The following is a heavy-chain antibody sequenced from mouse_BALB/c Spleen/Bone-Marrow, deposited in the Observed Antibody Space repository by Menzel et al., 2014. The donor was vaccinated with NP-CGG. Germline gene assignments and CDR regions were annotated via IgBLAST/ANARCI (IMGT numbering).Heavy chain of an antibody. V-gene: IGHV3-1*02. D-gene: IGHD1-1*01. CDR3: VRETTVVADFDY. J-gene: IGHJ2*01. Sequence: EVKLMESGPDLVKPSQSLSLTCTVAGYSITSGYGWHWIRQFPGNKLEWMGYIHYSGSINYNPSLQSRISITRDTSKNQLFLQLNSVTTEDTATYYCVRETTVVADFDYWGQGTTLTVSS. CDR1: GYSITSGYG. CDR2: IHYSGSI.